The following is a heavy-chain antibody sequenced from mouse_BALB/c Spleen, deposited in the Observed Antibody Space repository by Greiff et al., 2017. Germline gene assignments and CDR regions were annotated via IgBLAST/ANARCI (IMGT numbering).Heavy chain of an antibody. V-gene: IGHV5-12-1*01. D-gene: IGHD2-2*01. Sequence: EVQLVESGGGLVKPGGSLKLSCAASGFAFSSYDMSWVRQTPEKRLEWVAYISSGGGSTYYPDTVKGRFTISRDNAKNTLYLQMSSLKSEDTAMYYCARHDGGGYGYAPDYWGQGTTLTVSS. CDR1: GFAFSSYD. CDR3: ARHDGGGYGYAPDY. J-gene: IGHJ2*01. CDR2: ISSGGGST.